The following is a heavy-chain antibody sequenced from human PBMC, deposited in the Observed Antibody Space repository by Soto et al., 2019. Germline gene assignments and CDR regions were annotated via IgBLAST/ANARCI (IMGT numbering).Heavy chain of an antibody. D-gene: IGHD3-3*01. V-gene: IGHV4-30-4*01. CDR2: ILYTGST. CDR1: GGFVNSVNNY. Sequence: QVHLQESGPGLVKPSQTLSLTCTVSGGFVNSVNNYWSWIRQPPGKGLEWLGYILYTGSTYYNPSRRSRITISIDTSTNRFSLKLTSVTAADTAVYYCARVPCSSFGVADPPVGWFNPWGQGTLVTVSS. CDR3: ARVPCSSFGVADPPVGWFNP. J-gene: IGHJ5*02.